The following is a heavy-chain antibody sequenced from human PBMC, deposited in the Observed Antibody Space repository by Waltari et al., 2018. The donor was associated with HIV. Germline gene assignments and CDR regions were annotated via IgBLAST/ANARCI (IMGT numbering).Heavy chain of an antibody. D-gene: IGHD3-16*02. J-gene: IGHJ4*02. CDR3: ARRVGLEYVWGSYPDK. CDR1: DESAYDDSCRGGSLGGNPAKH. V-gene: IGHV4-34*01. Sequence: QVELHQWGAGLLKPSETLSLKCAVYDESAYDDSCRGGSLGGNPAKHLTWIRQTPGKGTEWIGEIYYTRSTNYTPSVKSRATISVDTSKTPFHRERNSVTAADTAVYYCARRVGLEYVWGSYPDKWGQGTLVTVSS. CDR2: IYYTRST.